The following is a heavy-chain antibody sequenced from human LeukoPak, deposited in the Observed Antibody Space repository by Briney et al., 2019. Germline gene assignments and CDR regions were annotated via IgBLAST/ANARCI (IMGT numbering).Heavy chain of an antibody. CDR3: ARDARPYYDFWSGYYRPSDYYYYGMDV. CDR1: GFTFSSYW. V-gene: IGHV3-74*01. CDR2: INSDGSST. J-gene: IGHJ6*02. D-gene: IGHD3-3*01. Sequence: GGPLRLSCAASGFTFSSYWMHWVRQAPGKGLVWVSRINSDGSSTSYADSVKGRFTISRDNAKNTLYLQMNSLRAEDTAVYYCARDARPYYDFWSGYYRPSDYYYYGMDVWGQGTTVTVSS.